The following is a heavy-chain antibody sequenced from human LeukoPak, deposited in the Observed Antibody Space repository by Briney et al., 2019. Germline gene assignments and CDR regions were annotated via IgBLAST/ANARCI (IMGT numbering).Heavy chain of an antibody. J-gene: IGHJ5*02. CDR1: GGSISSYY. D-gene: IGHD4-23*01. V-gene: IGHV4-59*01. CDR2: LYYSGST. CDR3: ATGGNSVGWFDP. Sequence: PSETLSLTCTVSGGSISSYYWSWIRQPPGKGLEWIGYLYYSGSTNYNPSLKSRVTISVDTSKNQFSLKLSSVTAADTAVYYCATGGNSVGWFDPWGQGTLVTVSS.